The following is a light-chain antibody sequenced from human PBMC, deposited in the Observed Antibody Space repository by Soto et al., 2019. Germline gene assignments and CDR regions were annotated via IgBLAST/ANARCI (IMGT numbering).Light chain of an antibody. J-gene: IGKJ5*01. Sequence: DIQMTQSASSGSASVGDRGTITCRASQSISSYLNWYQQKPGKAPKPLIYDASSLHSGVPSRFSGSGSGTDFTLTISSLQPGDFATYYCQQCYSTPITFGQGTRLEIK. CDR3: QQCYSTPIT. CDR1: QSISSY. V-gene: IGKV1-39*01. CDR2: DAS.